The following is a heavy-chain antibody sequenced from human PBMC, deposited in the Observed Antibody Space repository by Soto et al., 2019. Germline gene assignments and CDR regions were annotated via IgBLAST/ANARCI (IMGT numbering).Heavy chain of an antibody. J-gene: IGHJ4*02. V-gene: IGHV1-3*01. Sequence: ASVKVSCTASGYTFTSYAMHWVRQAPGQRLEWMGWINAGNGNTKYSQKFQGRVTITRDTSASTAYMELSSLRSEVTAVYYCARDRLAVAGYYFDYWGQGTLVTVSS. D-gene: IGHD6-19*01. CDR1: GYTFTSYA. CDR3: ARDRLAVAGYYFDY. CDR2: INAGNGNT.